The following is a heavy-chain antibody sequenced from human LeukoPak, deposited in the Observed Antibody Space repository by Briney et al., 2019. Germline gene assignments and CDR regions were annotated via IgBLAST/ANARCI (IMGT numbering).Heavy chain of an antibody. CDR3: ARDRNTDFWSGYYTNYFDY. CDR2: IRSSSSYI. Sequence: GGSLRLSCAVSGFTVSGNYMSWIRQAPGKGLEWVSSIRSSSSYIYYADSVKGRFTISRDNAKNSLYLQMNSLRAEDTAVYYCARDRNTDFWSGYYTNYFDYWGQGTLVTVSS. V-gene: IGHV3-11*06. D-gene: IGHD3-3*01. CDR1: GFTVSGNY. J-gene: IGHJ4*02.